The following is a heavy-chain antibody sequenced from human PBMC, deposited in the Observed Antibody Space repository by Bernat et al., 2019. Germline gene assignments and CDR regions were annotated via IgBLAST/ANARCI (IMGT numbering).Heavy chain of an antibody. CDR2: IYYSGST. V-gene: IGHV4-30-4*01. CDR3: ARSPLEIVEENCFDY. CDR1: GGSISSGDYY. D-gene: IGHD3-22*01. Sequence: QVQLQESGPGLVKPSQTLSLTCTVSGGSISSGDYYWSWIRQPPGKGLEWIGYIYYSGSTYYNPSLKSRVTISVDTSKNQFSLTLSSVTAADTAVYYCARSPLEIVEENCFDYWGQGTLVTVSS. J-gene: IGHJ4*02.